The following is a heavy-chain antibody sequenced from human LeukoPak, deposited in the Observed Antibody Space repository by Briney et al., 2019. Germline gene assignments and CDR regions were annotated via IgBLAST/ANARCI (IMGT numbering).Heavy chain of an antibody. D-gene: IGHD2-2*02. CDR2: ISYDGNNK. CDR1: GFTFSSYS. Sequence: PGRSLRLSCSASGFTFSSYSMHWVRQAPGKGLEWVAVISYDGNNKYDADSVKGRFTISRDNSKNTLYLQMNSLRAEDTAVYYCARLPGYCSSNSCYKMTIPFDYWGQGTLVTVPS. V-gene: IGHV3-30-3*01. CDR3: ARLPGYCSSNSCYKMTIPFDY. J-gene: IGHJ4*02.